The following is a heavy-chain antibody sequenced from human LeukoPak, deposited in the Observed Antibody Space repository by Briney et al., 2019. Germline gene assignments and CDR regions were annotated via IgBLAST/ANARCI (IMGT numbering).Heavy chain of an antibody. CDR2: IYFTGNA. Sequence: SETLSLTCTVSGDSISDYYWVWIRQPPGKSLEWIGYIYFTGNAYYNPSLKSRVTFSLDTSKNQFSLKLTSVTAADTAVYYCARHPDTLIDALDIWGQGTMVTVSS. CDR1: GDSISDYY. V-gene: IGHV4-59*08. J-gene: IGHJ3*02. D-gene: IGHD2-15*01. CDR3: ARHPDTLIDALDI.